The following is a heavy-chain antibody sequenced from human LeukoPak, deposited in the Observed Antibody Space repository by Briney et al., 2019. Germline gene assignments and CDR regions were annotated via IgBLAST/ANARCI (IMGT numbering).Heavy chain of an antibody. J-gene: IGHJ5*02. CDR1: GGSISSYY. CDR3: ARETYDFWSGYKARYNWFDP. CDR2: IYYSGST. V-gene: IGHV4-59*01. D-gene: IGHD3-3*01. Sequence: SETLSLPCTVSGGSISSYYWSWIRQPPGKGLEWIGYIYYSGSTNYNPSLKSRVTISVDTSKNQFSLKLSSVTAADTAVYYCARETYDFWSGYKARYNWFDPWGQGTLVTVSS.